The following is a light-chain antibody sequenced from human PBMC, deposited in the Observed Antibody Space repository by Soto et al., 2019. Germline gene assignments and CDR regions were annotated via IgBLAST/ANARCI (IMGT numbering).Light chain of an antibody. J-gene: IGKJ4*01. V-gene: IGKV1-8*01. CDR3: QQYYSYSLT. CDR2: AAS. Sequence: AIRMTQSPSSFSASTGDRVTITCRASQGISSYLAWYQQKPGKAPKLLIYAASTLQSVVPSRFSGSGSGTDFTLTISCLQSEDFATDYGQQYYSYSLTFGGGTKVEIK. CDR1: QGISSY.